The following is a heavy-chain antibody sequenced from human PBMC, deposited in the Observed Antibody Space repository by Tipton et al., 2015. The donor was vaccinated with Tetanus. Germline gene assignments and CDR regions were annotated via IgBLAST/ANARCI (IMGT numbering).Heavy chain of an antibody. CDR2: ISASGST. D-gene: IGHD1-14*01. V-gene: IGHV4-59*01. CDR3: ARGTGDY. Sequence: GLVKPSENLSLSCTVSGGSTRDFYWSWIRQPPGKGLEWLAYISASGSTNSNYSLKSRITISRDTSKNQFSLKLASVTAADTAVYFCARGTGDYWGQGTLVTVSS. J-gene: IGHJ4*02. CDR1: GGSTRDFY.